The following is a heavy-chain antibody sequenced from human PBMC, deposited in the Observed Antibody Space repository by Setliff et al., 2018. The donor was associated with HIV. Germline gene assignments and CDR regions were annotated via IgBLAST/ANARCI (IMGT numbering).Heavy chain of an antibody. CDR1: GGTFSSYA. J-gene: IGHJ4*02. V-gene: IGHV1-69*10. Sequence: GASVKVSCKASGGTFSSYAISWVRQAPGQGLEWMGGIIPILGIANYAQKFQGRVTITADESTSTAYMELSSLRSEDTAVYYCARGENYGSGSPKEYYFDYWGQGTLVTVSS. D-gene: IGHD3-10*01. CDR2: IIPILGIA. CDR3: ARGENYGSGSPKEYYFDY.